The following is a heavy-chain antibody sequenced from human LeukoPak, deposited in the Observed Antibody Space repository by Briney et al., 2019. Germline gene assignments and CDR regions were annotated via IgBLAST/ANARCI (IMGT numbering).Heavy chain of an antibody. D-gene: IGHD2-21*02. V-gene: IGHV5-51*01. CDR1: GYNFTSHW. CDR3: ARGHHVVVATATWASDAFDL. Sequence: GESLKISCKGSGYNFTSHWIGWVRQMPGKGLEWMGIIYPGDSDSRQSPSLRGQVTISADKSVNTAYLQWNSLKASDTAMYYCARGHHVVVATATWASDAFDLWGQGTMVTVSS. J-gene: IGHJ3*01. CDR2: IYPGDSDS.